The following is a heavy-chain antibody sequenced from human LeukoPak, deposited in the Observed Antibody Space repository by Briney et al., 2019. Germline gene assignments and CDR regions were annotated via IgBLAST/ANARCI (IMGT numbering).Heavy chain of an antibody. D-gene: IGHD4-23*01. CDR2: IYYSGST. Sequence: SETLSLTCTVSGGPISSYYWSWIRQPPGKGLDWIGYIYYSGSTNYNPSLKSRVTISVDTSKNQFSLKLSSVTAADTAVYYCARHGTTVVTSGPYNWFDPWGQGTLVTVSS. CDR3: ARHGTTVVTSGPYNWFDP. CDR1: GGPISSYY. V-gene: IGHV4-59*08. J-gene: IGHJ5*02.